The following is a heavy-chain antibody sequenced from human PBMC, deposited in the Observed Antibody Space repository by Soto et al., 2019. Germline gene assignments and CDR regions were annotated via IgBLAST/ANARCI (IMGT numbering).Heavy chain of an antibody. CDR2: ISGSGGTT. CDR3: AKFGMATTKRSPPYYFDY. Sequence: PGGSLRLSCAASGFTFTNYALSWVRQAPGKGLEWVSTISGSGGTTYYADSVKGRFTISRDNSKNTFYLQMNSLRAEDTAVYYCAKFGMATTKRSPPYYFDYWGQGTLVTVSS. V-gene: IGHV3-23*01. CDR1: GFTFTNYA. D-gene: IGHD1-1*01. J-gene: IGHJ4*02.